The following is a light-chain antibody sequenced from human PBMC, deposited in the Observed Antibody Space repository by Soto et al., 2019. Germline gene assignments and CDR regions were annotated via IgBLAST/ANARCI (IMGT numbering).Light chain of an antibody. CDR1: QSVSSSS. Sequence: EIVLTQSPGTLSLSPGERATLSCRASQSVSSSSLAWYQQKPGQAPRLLIYGASNRATGIPDRFSGSGSGTDFTLTISRLEPEDFAVYYCHQYSSSTKTFGQGTKVDIK. J-gene: IGKJ1*01. V-gene: IGKV3-20*01. CDR2: GAS. CDR3: HQYSSSTKT.